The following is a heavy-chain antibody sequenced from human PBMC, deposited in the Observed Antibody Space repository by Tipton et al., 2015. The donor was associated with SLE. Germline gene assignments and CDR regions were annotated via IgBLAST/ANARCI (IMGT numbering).Heavy chain of an antibody. CDR3: ARSCRLAADYDILTGFPTGAFDI. CDR2: IIPIFGTA. V-gene: IGHV1-69*13. D-gene: IGHD3-9*01. Sequence: QSGAEVKKPGSSVKVSCKASGGTFSSYGISWVRQAPGQGLEWMGRIIPIFGTANYAQKFQGRVTITADQSTSTAYMELSSLRSEDTAVYYCARSCRLAADYDILTGFPTGAFDIWGQGTMVTVSS. J-gene: IGHJ3*02. CDR1: GGTFSSYG.